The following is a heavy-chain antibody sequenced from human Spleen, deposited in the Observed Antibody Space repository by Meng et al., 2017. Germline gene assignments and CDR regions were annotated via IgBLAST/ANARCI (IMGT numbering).Heavy chain of an antibody. Sequence: SETLSLTCAVYGGSFSGYYWSWIRQSPGKGLEWIGEINHSGSTNYNPSLKSRVTISVDTSKNQFSLKLSSVTAADTAVYYCAGAVPATRLFDPWGQGTLVTVSS. CDR3: AGAVPATRLFDP. CDR2: INHSGST. D-gene: IGHD3-3*01. J-gene: IGHJ5*02. CDR1: GGSFSGYY. V-gene: IGHV4-34*01.